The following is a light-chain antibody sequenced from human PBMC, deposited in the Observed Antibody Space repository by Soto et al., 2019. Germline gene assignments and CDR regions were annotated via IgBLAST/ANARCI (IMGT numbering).Light chain of an antibody. J-gene: IGLJ3*02. V-gene: IGLV2-8*01. Sequence: QSVLTQPPSASGSPGQSVTISCTGTSSDVGGYNYVSWYQQHPGKAPKLMIYEVNKRPSGVPDRFSGSKSGNTASLTVSGRQAEDEADYYCSSYAGSNKVFGGGTKLTVL. CDR3: SSYAGSNKV. CDR2: EVN. CDR1: SSDVGGYNY.